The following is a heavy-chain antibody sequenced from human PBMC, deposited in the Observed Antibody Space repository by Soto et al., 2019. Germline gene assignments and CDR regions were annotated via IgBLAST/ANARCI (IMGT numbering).Heavy chain of an antibody. CDR3: ATSPSPLLSTYGFVEAFNL. CDR2: IIPMFRTP. Sequence: QVQVVQSGAEVRKPGSSVKVSCKVSGGTFKSYEISWVRQAPGQGLEWVGGIIPMFRTPNYAQKFQGTVTITADESTSTAYMELTSRRSEDTAIYYCATSPSPLLSTYGFVEAFNLWGQGTVVIVSS. D-gene: IGHD3-10*01. J-gene: IGHJ3*01. V-gene: IGHV1-69*12. CDR1: GGTFKSYE.